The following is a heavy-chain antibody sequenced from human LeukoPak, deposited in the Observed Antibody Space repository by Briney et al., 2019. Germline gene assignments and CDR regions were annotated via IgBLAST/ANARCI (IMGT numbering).Heavy chain of an antibody. CDR3: AKGFSSVDY. J-gene: IGHJ4*02. CDR2: ISSSGSST. CDR1: GFTFSNYA. Sequence: GGSLRLSCAASGFTFSNYAMTWVRQAPGKGLEWVSAISSSGSSTYYADFVKGRFTVSRDNSKNTLFLQMNSLRAEDTAVYYCAKGFSSVDYWGQGTLVTVSS. V-gene: IGHV3-23*01. D-gene: IGHD3-3*01.